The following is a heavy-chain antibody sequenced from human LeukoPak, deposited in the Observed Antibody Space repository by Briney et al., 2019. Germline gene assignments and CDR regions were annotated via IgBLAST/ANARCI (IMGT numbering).Heavy chain of an antibody. CDR2: IKQDGSEK. D-gene: IGHD2-21*02. J-gene: IGHJ3*02. CDR1: GFTFSSYW. Sequence: GGSLRLSCAASGFTFSSYWMSWVRQAPGKGLEWVANIKQDGSEKYCVDSVKGRFTISRDNAKNSLYLQMNSLRAEDTAVYYCARDCPGGDCYDAFDIWGQGAMVTVSS. CDR3: ARDCPGGDCYDAFDI. V-gene: IGHV3-7*01.